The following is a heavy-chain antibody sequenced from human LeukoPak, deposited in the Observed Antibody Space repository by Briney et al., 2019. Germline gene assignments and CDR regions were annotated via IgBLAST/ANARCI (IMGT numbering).Heavy chain of an antibody. CDR1: GYSFTSYG. CDR2: ISAYNGNT. V-gene: IGHV1-18*04. Sequence: ASVKVSCKASGYSFTSYGISWVRQAPGQGLEWMGWISAYNGNTNYAQRLQGRVTMTTDTSTSTAYMELRSLTSDDTAVYYCARGRLRYLDWTRAYSDYWGQGTLVTVSS. J-gene: IGHJ4*02. CDR3: ARGRLRYLDWTRAYSDY. D-gene: IGHD3-9*01.